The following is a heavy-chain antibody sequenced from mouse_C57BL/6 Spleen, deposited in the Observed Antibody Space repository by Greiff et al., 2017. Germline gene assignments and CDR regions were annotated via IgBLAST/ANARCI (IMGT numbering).Heavy chain of an antibody. D-gene: IGHD2-4*01. CDR3: AIYDYDGVYSRDY. Sequence: VQLQQPGPELVKPGASVKIPCKASGYTFTDYYMDWVKQSHGQSLEWIGDINPNNGSTNYNQKFKGKATLTVDKSSSTAYMELRSLTSEDTTVYYCAIYDYDGVYSRDYWGQGTAVTVSS. CDR2: INPNNGST. V-gene: IGHV1-18*01. CDR1: GYTFTDYY. J-gene: IGHJ4*01.